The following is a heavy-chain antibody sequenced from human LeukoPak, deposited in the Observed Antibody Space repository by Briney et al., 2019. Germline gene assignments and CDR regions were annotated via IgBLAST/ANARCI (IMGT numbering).Heavy chain of an antibody. J-gene: IGHJ4*02. CDR2: IWYDASNK. CDR3: VRGVGVSRFNYLDS. CDR1: GFTFSSFG. D-gene: IGHD6-13*01. V-gene: IGHV3-33*01. Sequence: GGSLGLSCAASGFTFSSFGMHWVRQAPGKGLEWVAVIWYDASNKYYADSVKGRFTISRDNSKNTLYLQMNSLRDDDTAVYYCVRGVGVSRFNYLDSWGQGTLVIVSS.